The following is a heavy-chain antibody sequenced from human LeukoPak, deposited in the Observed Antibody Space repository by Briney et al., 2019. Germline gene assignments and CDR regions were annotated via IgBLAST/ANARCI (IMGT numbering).Heavy chain of an antibody. J-gene: IGHJ6*02. Sequence: SETLSLTCTVSGGSISSYHWSWIRQPPGKGLEWIAYIFYSGGTNYNPSLKSRVTISVDTSKNQFSLKLSSVTAADTAVYYCARERESSGFTRRRIYYYGMDVWGQGTTVTVSS. D-gene: IGHD6-19*01. CDR2: IFYSGGT. CDR1: GGSISSYH. CDR3: ARERESSGFTRRRIYYYGMDV. V-gene: IGHV4-59*01.